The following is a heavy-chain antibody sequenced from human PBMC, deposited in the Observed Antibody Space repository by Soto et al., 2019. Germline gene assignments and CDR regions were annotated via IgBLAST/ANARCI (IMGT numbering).Heavy chain of an antibody. CDR3: VRMSVDPGGYFEQWGQPTPVNLHYG. V-gene: IGHV6-1*01. D-gene: IGHD1-26*01. CDR2: TYYRSNWYN. J-gene: IGHJ6*01. Sequence: SHPLXLTCAISWYIFSNNIASFNFIMQSPSRGLELLGRTYYRSNWYNDYAVSVKSRITISPDPSKNQFYMKMNSVTPEDKPVYYCVRMSVDPGGYFEQWGQPTPVNLHYG. CDR1: WYIFSNNIAS.